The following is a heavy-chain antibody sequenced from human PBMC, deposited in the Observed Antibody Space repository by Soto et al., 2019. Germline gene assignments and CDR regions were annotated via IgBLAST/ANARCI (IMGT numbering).Heavy chain of an antibody. CDR2: IYFSGST. J-gene: IGHJ6*04. V-gene: IGHV4-59*08. D-gene: IGHD3-10*01. Sequence: QVQLQESGPGLVKPSETLSLTCTVSGDSVSGYYWSWIRQPPGKGLEWLGLIYFSGSTIYNPSSRSRLTMSEDSSKNQVSLRLTSMSAADTAMYHCARHERDSFGPYGPGGVWGKGTTVTVSS. CDR1: GDSVSGYY. CDR3: ARHERDSFGPYGPGGV.